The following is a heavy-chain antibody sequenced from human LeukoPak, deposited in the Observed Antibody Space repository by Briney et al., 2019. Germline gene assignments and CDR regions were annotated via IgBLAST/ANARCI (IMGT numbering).Heavy chain of an antibody. Sequence: GESLKISCKGSGYTFTSHWISWVRQMPGKGLEWMGRVDPSDSYTNYSPSFQGHVTIPAGKPISTAYLQWSSLKASDTAMYYCARHSGISSPFDSWGQGTLVTVSS. CDR3: ARHSGISSPFDS. CDR2: VDPSDSYT. J-gene: IGHJ4*02. D-gene: IGHD6-6*01. CDR1: GYTFTSHW. V-gene: IGHV5-10-1*01.